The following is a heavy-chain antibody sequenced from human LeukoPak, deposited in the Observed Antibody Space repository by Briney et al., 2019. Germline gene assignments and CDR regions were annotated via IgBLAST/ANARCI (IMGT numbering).Heavy chain of an antibody. D-gene: IGHD6-19*01. CDR1: GYTFTSYG. V-gene: IGHV1-18*01. J-gene: IGHJ6*02. CDR2: ISAYNGNT. Sequence: GASVKVSCKASGYTFTSYGISWVGQAPGQGLEWMGWISAYNGNTNYAQKLQGRVTMTTDTSTSTAYMELRSLRSDDTAVYYCARGGSSGYYDYGMDVWGQGTTVTVSS. CDR3: ARGGSSGYYDYGMDV.